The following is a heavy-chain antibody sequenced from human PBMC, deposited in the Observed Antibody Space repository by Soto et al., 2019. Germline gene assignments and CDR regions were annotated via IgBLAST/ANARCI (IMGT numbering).Heavy chain of an antibody. J-gene: IGHJ6*02. V-gene: IGHV1-69*01. D-gene: IGHD1-26*01. Sequence: QVQLVQSGAEVKKPGSSVKVSCKASGGTFSSYAISWVRQAPGQGLEWMGGIIPIFGTANYAQKVQGRVTIAAAESTSTAYMELSSLRSEDTAVYYCARDLGGIVESGSYTNYYYYYGMDVWGQGTTVTVSS. CDR2: IIPIFGTA. CDR1: GGTFSSYA. CDR3: ARDLGGIVESGSYTNYYYYYGMDV.